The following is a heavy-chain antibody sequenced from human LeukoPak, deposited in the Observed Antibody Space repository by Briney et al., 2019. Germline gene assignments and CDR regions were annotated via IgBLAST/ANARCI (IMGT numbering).Heavy chain of an antibody. Sequence: GGSLRLSCAASGFTVSSNYMSWVRQAPGKGLEWVSVIYSGGSTYHADSVKGRFTISRDNSKNTLYLQMNSLRAEDTAVSYCARDLVVAGSDDYWGQGTLVTVSS. CDR3: ARDLVVAGSDDY. J-gene: IGHJ4*02. CDR1: GFTVSSNY. V-gene: IGHV3-53*01. CDR2: IYSGGST. D-gene: IGHD6-19*01.